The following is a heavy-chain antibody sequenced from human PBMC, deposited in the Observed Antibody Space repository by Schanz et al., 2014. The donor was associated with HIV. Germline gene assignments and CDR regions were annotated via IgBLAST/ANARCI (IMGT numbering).Heavy chain of an antibody. D-gene: IGHD3-22*01. CDR1: GFTFSSYA. CDR2: ISAGVGTA. CDR3: AKPEYDSRGNSQSHFDY. V-gene: IGHV3-23*04. Sequence: VHLVESGGGVVQPGGSLRLSCAASGFTFSSYAMSWVRQAPGKGLEWVSAISAGVGTASYADSVKGRFTISRDNSKKMLFLQMNRLRAEDTAVYYCAKPEYDSRGNSQSHFDYWGQGTLVTVSS. J-gene: IGHJ4*02.